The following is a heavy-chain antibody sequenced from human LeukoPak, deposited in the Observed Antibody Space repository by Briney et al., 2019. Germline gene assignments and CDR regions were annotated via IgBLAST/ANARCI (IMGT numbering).Heavy chain of an antibody. CDR2: TSGSGGNT. Sequence: GGSLRLSCAASGFTFSSYAMSWVRQAPGKGLEWVSVTSGSGGNTDYADSVKGRFTISRDNSKNTLYMQMTSLRAEDTAVYYCAKAVYFYDSTNFDYWGQGTLVTVSS. CDR3: AKAVYFYDSTNFDY. D-gene: IGHD3-22*01. CDR1: GFTFSSYA. V-gene: IGHV3-23*01. J-gene: IGHJ4*02.